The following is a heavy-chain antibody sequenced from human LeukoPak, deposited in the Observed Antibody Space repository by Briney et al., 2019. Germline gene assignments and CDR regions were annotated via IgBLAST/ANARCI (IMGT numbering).Heavy chain of an antibody. CDR2: IHTGGRT. CDR1: GDSISSGSYY. J-gene: IGHJ4*02. CDR3: ARGVTYYYDSSGYLY. V-gene: IGHV4-61*02. D-gene: IGHD3-22*01. Sequence: SEALSLTCTVSGDSISSGSYYWSWIRQPAGKGLEWIGRIHTGGRTNYNPSLKSRVTISADTSKNQFSLKLSSVTAADTAVYYCARGVTYYYDSSGYLYWGQGTLVTVSS.